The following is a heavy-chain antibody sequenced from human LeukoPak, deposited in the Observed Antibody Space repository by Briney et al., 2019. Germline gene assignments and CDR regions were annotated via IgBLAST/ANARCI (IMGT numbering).Heavy chain of an antibody. J-gene: IGHJ5*02. V-gene: IGHV1-8*01. D-gene: IGHD6-6*01. CDR1: GYTFTSYD. CDR2: MDPNSGNT. CDR3: ARPASIAARTNWFDP. Sequence: ASVKVSCKASGYTFTSYDINWVRQAPGQGLEWMGWMDPNSGNTVYAQKFQGRVTMTRNTSISTAYMELSSLRSEDTAVYYCARPASIAARTNWFDPWGQGTLVTVSS.